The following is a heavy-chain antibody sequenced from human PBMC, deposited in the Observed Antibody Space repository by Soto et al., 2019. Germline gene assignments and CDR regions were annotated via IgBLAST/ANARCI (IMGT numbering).Heavy chain of an antibody. CDR2: VIPIIGEG. D-gene: IGHD1-1*01. Sequence: QVQLVQSGAEVKEPGSSVKVSCKVSGGTFSSQTINWVRQVPGQGLEWMGSVIPIIGEGKYAQSFLGRVTITADRSQSTAYMDVGSVRSEDTAVYYWARPAVNDLDADSSAFDIWGQGTMVTVSS. CDR3: ARPAVNDLDADSSAFDI. V-gene: IGHV1-69*02. CDR1: GGTFSSQT. J-gene: IGHJ3*02.